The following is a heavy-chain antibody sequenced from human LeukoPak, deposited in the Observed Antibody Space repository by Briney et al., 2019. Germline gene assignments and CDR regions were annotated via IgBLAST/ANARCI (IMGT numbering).Heavy chain of an antibody. CDR2: ISSSGST. D-gene: IGHD3-10*01. CDR1: GDSISSGDYY. V-gene: IGHV4-61*02. CDR3: ARGDAGGKIMVRGVIIRYYMDV. J-gene: IGHJ6*03. Sequence: PSQTLSLTCTVSGDSISSGDYYWSWIRQPAGKGLEWIGRISSSGSTNYNPSLKSRVTISVDTSKNQFSLKLSSVTAADTAVYYCARGDAGGKIMVRGVIIRYYMDVWGKGTTVTVSS.